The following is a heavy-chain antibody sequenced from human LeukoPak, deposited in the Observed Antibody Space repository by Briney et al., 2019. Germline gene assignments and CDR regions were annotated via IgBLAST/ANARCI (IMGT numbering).Heavy chain of an antibody. J-gene: IGHJ6*02. D-gene: IGHD3-10*01. Sequence: PGRSLRLSCAASGFTFSSYGMHWVRQAPGKGLEWVAVIWYDGSNKYYADSVKGRFTTSRDNSKNTLYLQMNSLRAEDTAVYYCARNSPMVRGTYGMDVWGQGTTVTVSS. CDR1: GFTFSSYG. CDR2: IWYDGSNK. V-gene: IGHV3-33*01. CDR3: ARNSPMVRGTYGMDV.